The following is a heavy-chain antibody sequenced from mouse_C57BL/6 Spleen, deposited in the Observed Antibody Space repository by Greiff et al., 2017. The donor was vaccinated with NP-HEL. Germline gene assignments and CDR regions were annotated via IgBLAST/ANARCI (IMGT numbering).Heavy chain of an antibody. D-gene: IGHD2-3*01. CDR3: ARCRDGYYSYWYFDV. Sequence: VQLKQSGPELVKPGASVKIPCKASGYTFTDYNMDWVKQSHGKSLEWIGDINPNNGGTIYNQKFKGKATLTVDKSSSTAYMELRSLTSEDTAVYYCARCRDGYYSYWYFDVWGTGTTVTVSS. J-gene: IGHJ1*03. CDR1: GYTFTDYN. V-gene: IGHV1-18*01. CDR2: INPNNGGT.